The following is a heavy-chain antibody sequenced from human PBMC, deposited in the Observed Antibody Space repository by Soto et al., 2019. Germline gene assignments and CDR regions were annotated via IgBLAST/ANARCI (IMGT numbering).Heavy chain of an antibody. V-gene: IGHV4-31*03. Sequence: QVQLQESGPGLVKPSQTLSLTCTVSGGSISSGGYYWSWIRQHPGKGLEWIGYIYYSGRTYYNPSLKSRVTIAVDTSKNQFSLKLSSVTAADTAVYYCARDRRTAAAVNWFDPWGQGTLVTVSS. CDR2: IYYSGRT. D-gene: IGHD6-13*01. J-gene: IGHJ5*02. CDR3: ARDRRTAAAVNWFDP. CDR1: GGSISSGGYY.